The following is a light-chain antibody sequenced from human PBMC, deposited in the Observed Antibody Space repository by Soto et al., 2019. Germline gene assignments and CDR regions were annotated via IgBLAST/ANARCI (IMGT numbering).Light chain of an antibody. J-gene: IGLJ1*01. CDR2: GNI. CDR3: QSYDSSLSVLYV. CDR1: NSNIGAGYE. V-gene: IGLV1-40*01. Sequence: QSVLTQPPSVSGAPGQRVIISCTGSNSNIGAGYEVHWFQQLPGTAPKLLIYGNINRPSGVPDRFSGSKSGTSASLAITGRQHEDEADYYCQSYDSSLSVLYVFGTGTKVTVL.